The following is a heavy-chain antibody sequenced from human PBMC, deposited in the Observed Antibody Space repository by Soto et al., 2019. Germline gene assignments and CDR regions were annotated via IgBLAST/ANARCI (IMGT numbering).Heavy chain of an antibody. V-gene: IGHV1-69*02. J-gene: IGHJ4*02. CDR3: AYYCVRSEFFEDY. CDR2: IIPILGIA. D-gene: IGHD3-22*01. Sequence: QVQLVQSGAEVKKPGSSVKVSCKASGGTFSSYTISWVRQAPGQGLEWMGRIIPILGIANYAKKLQGRVTITADKSTSKGYMELSSLRSEDTAAYYCAYYCVRSEFFEDYWGQGTLVTASS. CDR1: GGTFSSYT.